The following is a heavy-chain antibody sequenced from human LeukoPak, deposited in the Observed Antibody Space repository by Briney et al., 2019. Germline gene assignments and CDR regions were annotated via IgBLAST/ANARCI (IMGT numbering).Heavy chain of an antibody. CDR1: GGSISSSY. V-gene: IGHV4-59*01. J-gene: IGHJ4*02. CDR2: IYYSGSI. CDR3: ARDRGPGGQWLI. D-gene: IGHD6-19*01. Sequence: SETLSLTCTVSGGSISSSYWSWIRQPPGKGLEWIGYIYYSGSINYNPSLKSRVTISVDTSKNQFSLKLSSVTAADTAVYYCARDRGPGGQWLIWGQGTLVTVSS.